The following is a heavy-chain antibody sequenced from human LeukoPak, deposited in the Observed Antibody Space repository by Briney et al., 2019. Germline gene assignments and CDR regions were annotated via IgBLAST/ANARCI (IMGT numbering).Heavy chain of an antibody. CDR1: GDSVSRTDAG. V-gene: IGHV6-1*01. CDR2: IYYRSHWYG. CDR3: AQSTGYSSSLYYFDY. Sequence: SQTLSLTCAISGDSVSRTDAGWNWIRQSPWIGLEWLGRIYYRSHWYGDDVLCMKSRITNNPNTAKNQFSLQLKSVTPEDTALYYCAQSTGYSSSLYYFDYWGQGTLVTVSS. D-gene: IGHD6-13*01. J-gene: IGHJ4*02.